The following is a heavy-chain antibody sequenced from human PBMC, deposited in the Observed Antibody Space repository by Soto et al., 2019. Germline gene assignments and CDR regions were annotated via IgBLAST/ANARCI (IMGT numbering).Heavy chain of an antibody. CDR3: ARSRYSGSYFFDY. D-gene: IGHD1-26*01. Sequence: SETLCLTCIVSGGSISSGDYYWSWIRQPPGKGLEWIAYIHNSVSTHYNPSLKSRVTISVDTSKNQFSLKLSSVTAADTAVYYCARSRYSGSYFFDYWGQGILVT. CDR2: IHNSVST. J-gene: IGHJ4*02. V-gene: IGHV4-30-4*01. CDR1: GGSISSGDYY.